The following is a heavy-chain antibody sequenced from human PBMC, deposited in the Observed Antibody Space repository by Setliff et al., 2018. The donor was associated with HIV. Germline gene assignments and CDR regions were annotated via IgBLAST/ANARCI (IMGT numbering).Heavy chain of an antibody. J-gene: IGHJ4*02. Sequence: TLSLTCTVSVDAIDSPHCWSWVRQSLEKGLEWIGEVCQRGGINYYPFFWSRAIISMDKPRSYFSLRLTSVTAADTAIYFCVRNSGWALGSWGRGILVTVSS. D-gene: IGHD3-16*01. CDR3: VRNSGWALGS. V-gene: IGHV4-4*01. CDR2: VCQRGGI. CDR1: VDAIDSPHC.